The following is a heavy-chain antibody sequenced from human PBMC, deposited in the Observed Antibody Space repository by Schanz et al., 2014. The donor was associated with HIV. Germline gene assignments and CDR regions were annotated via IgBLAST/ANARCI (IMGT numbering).Heavy chain of an antibody. CDR2: IIPMLRTA. CDR1: GGTVSNYA. CDR3: ARTYTGDWSTGAD. D-gene: IGHD2-21*02. Sequence: QVQLVQSGAEVKKPGSSVTVSCKASGGTVSNYAMNWVRQAPGQGLEWMGGIIPMLRTAHYAQRFQGRVTIIADKSTNILYMELSNLRSEDTAVYYCARTYTGDWSTGADWGQGTLVTVSS. J-gene: IGHJ4*02. V-gene: IGHV1-69*06.